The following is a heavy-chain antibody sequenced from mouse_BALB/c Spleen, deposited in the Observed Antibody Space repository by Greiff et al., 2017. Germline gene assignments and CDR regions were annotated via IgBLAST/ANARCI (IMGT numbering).Heavy chain of an antibody. Sequence: VMLVESGAELAKPGASVKMSCKASGYTFTSYWMHWVKQRPGQGLEWIGYINPSTGYTEYNQKFKDKATLTADKSSSTAYMQLSSLTSEDSAVYYCARSEAYYGNYVGMDYWGQGTSVTVSS. CDR2: INPSTGYT. CDR3: ARSEAYYGNYVGMDY. J-gene: IGHJ4*01. D-gene: IGHD2-10*01. V-gene: IGHV1-7*01. CDR1: GYTFTSYW.